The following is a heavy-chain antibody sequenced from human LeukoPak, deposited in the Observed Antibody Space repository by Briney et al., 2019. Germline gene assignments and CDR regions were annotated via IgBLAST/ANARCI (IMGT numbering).Heavy chain of an antibody. V-gene: IGHV3-23*01. D-gene: IGHD5-18*01. CDR2: ISGSAHII. CDR3: AGRPTGYSSGYIH. J-gene: IGHJ4*02. CDR1: GFTFSSYA. Sequence: GGSLRLSCAAPGFTFSSYAMNWVRQAPEKGLDWVSVISGSAHIIRYADSVKGRFTISRDNSENIVYLQMNNLRVEDTAVYYCAGRPTGYSSGYIHWGQGTLVTVSS.